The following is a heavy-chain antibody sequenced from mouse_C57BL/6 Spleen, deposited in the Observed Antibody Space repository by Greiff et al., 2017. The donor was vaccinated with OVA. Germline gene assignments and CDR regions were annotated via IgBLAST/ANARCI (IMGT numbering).Heavy chain of an antibody. V-gene: IGHV5-17*01. CDR1: GFTFSDYG. J-gene: IGHJ2*01. Sequence: DVKLVESGGGLVKPGGSLKLSCAASGFTFSDYGMHWVRQAPEKGLEWVAYISSGSSTIYYADTVKGRFTISRDNAKNTLFLQMTSLRSEDTAMYYCARGGRLRPYYFDYWGQGTTLTVSS. D-gene: IGHD3-2*02. CDR3: ARGGRLRPYYFDY. CDR2: ISSGSSTI.